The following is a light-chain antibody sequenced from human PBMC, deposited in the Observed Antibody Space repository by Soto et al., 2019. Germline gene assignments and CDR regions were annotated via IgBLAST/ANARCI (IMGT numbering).Light chain of an antibody. J-gene: IGKJ1*01. CDR2: GAS. CDR1: QSVRSN. CDR3: QQYNNWPPRET. V-gene: IGKV3-15*01. Sequence: EIVMTQSPATLSVSPGERATLSCRASQSVRSNLAWYQQKPGQAPRLLIYGASTRATGIPARFSGSGSGTEFTLTISSLQSEDFAVYYCQQYNNWPPRETFGQGTKVEIK.